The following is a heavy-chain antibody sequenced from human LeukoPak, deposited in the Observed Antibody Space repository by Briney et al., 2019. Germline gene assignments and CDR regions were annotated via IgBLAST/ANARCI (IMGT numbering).Heavy chain of an antibody. V-gene: IGHV4-31*03. D-gene: IGHD3-10*01. J-gene: IGHJ5*02. CDR3: ARDPQFSGSYYLT. CDR2: IYYSGST. CDR1: GGSISSGGYY. Sequence: SQTLSLTCTVSGGSISSGGYYWSWIRQHPGKGLEWIGYIYYSGSTYYNPSLKSRVTISVDTSKNQFSLKLSSVTAADTAVYYCARDPQFSGSYYLTWGQGTLVTVSS.